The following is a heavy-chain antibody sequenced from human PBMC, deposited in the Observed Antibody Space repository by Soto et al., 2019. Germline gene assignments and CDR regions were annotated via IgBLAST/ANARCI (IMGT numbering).Heavy chain of an antibody. J-gene: IGHJ4*02. CDR3: ATGKDGYNSNFDY. V-gene: IGHV3-23*01. D-gene: IGHD1-1*01. CDR1: GFTFSSYA. CDR2: ISGSGGST. Sequence: GGSLRLSCAASGFTFSSYAMSWVRQAPGKGLEWVSAISGSGGSTYYADSVKGRFTISRDNSKNTLYLQMNSLRAEDTAVYYCATGKDGYNSNFDYWGQGXLVTVSS.